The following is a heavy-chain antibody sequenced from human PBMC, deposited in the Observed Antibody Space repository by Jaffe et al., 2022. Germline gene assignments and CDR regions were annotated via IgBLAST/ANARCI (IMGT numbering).Heavy chain of an antibody. J-gene: IGHJ4*02. CDR2: IRYDGSNK. V-gene: IGHV3-30*02. D-gene: IGHD6-19*01. CDR1: GFTFSSYG. Sequence: QVQLVESGGGVVQPGGSLRLSCAASGFTFSSYGMHWVRQAPGKGLEWVAFIRYDGSNKYYADSVKGRFTISRDNSKNTMYLQMNSLRAEDTAVYYCAKDWVAGVFDYWGQGTLVTVSS. CDR3: AKDWVAGVFDY.